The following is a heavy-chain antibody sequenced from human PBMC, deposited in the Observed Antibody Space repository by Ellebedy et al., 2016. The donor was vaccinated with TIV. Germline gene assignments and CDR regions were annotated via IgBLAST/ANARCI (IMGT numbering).Heavy chain of an antibody. CDR3: TTDQSTGSFKNY. Sequence: GESLKISCAASGFTFSNAWMSWVRQAPGKGLEWVGRIRSKTDGGAIDYAAPVKGRFTISRDDSKDTLDLQMSSLKTEDTAVYYCTTDQSTGSFKNYWGQGTLVTVSS. CDR1: GFTFSNAW. D-gene: IGHD6-19*01. CDR2: IRSKTDGGAI. J-gene: IGHJ4*02. V-gene: IGHV3-15*01.